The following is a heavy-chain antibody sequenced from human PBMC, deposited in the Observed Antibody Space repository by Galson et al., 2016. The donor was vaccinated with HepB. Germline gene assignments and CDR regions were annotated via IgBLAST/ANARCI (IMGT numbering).Heavy chain of an antibody. Sequence: SLRLSCAASGFSISNSWMSWVRQAPGKGLEWVAYMKQDGSGEYYVDSVKGRFTMSRDNAKNSLYLQLNSLRADDTAVYYCARDPGGDSGLYYFDSWGQGTLVTVSS. CDR1: GFSISNSW. CDR3: ARDPGGDSGLYYFDS. D-gene: IGHD6-19*01. CDR2: MKQDGSGE. V-gene: IGHV3-7*03. J-gene: IGHJ4*02.